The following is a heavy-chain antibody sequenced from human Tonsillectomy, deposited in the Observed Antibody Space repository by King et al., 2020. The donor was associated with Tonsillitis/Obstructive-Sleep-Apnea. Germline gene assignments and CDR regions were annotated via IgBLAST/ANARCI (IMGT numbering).Heavy chain of an antibody. CDR2: ISGCGGST. Sequence: VQLVESGGGLVQPGGSLRLSCAASGITFSSYAMSWVRQAPGKGLEWVSTISGCGGSTYYADSVKGRFTISRDNSKNTLYLQMNSLRAEEKAVYYCAKAMVQGIIITIFDYWGQGTLVTVSS. D-gene: IGHD3-10*01. CDR3: AKAMVQGIIITIFDY. J-gene: IGHJ4*02. V-gene: IGHV3-23*04. CDR1: GITFSSYA.